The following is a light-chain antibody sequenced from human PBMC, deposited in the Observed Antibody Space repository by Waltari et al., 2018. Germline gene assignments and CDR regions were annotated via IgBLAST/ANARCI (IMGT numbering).Light chain of an antibody. V-gene: IGKV2-30*01. J-gene: IGKJ1*01. CDR2: QVS. Sequence: DLVMTQSPVSLPVRLGQPASIPCRSSYTLLNTDGNIYLNWFHQRPGQSPRSLIYQVSERDSGVPDRFRGSGSGTDFTLEITRVGAEDVGMYYCMQGVRPWTFGQGTKGQIE. CDR3: MQGVRPWT. CDR1: YTLLNTDGNIY.